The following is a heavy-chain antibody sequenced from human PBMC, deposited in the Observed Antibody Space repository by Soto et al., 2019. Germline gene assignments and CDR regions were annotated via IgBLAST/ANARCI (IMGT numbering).Heavy chain of an antibody. D-gene: IGHD2-2*01. Sequence: GASVKVSCKASGGTFSSYTISWVRQAPGQGLEWMGRIIPILGIANYAQKLQGRVTITADKSTSTAYMELSSLRTEDTAVYYCAYCSSTSCRRGSAYYYFLDVWGKGTTVTVSS. CDR1: GGTFSSYT. V-gene: IGHV1-69*02. J-gene: IGHJ6*03. CDR3: AYCSSTSCRRGSAYYYFLDV. CDR2: IIPILGIA.